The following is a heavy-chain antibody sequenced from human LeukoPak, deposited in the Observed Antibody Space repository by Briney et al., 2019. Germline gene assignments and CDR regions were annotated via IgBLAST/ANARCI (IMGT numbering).Heavy chain of an antibody. D-gene: IGHD3-22*01. CDR2: INPSGGST. CDR3: ASYYYDSSGYYYFDY. CDR1: GYTFTNYY. V-gene: IGHV1-46*01. Sequence: ASVKVSCKASGYTFTNYYMHWVRQAPGQGLEWMGIINPSGGSTSYAQKFQGRVTMTRDTSTSTVYMELSSLRSEDTAVYYCASYYYDSSGYYYFDYWGQGTLVTVSS. J-gene: IGHJ4*02.